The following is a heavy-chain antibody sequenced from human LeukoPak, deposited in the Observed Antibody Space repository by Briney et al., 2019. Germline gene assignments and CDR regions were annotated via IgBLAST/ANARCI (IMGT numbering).Heavy chain of an antibody. J-gene: IGHJ3*02. V-gene: IGHV4-59*08. CDR2: IYYSGST. CDR3: AQQGLGGVGAFDI. Sequence: KPSETLSLACTVSGGSISSYYWSWIRQPPGKGLEWIGYIYYSGSTNYNPSLKSRVTISVDTSKNQFSLKLSSVTAADTAVYYCAQQGLGGVGAFDIWGQGTMVTVSS. CDR1: GGSISSYY. D-gene: IGHD2-8*02.